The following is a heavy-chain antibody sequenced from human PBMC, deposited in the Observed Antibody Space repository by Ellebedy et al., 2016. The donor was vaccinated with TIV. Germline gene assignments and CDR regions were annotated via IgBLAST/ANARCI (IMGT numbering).Heavy chain of an antibody. V-gene: IGHV4-59*01. Sequence: SETLSLTXTVSGGSISSYYWSWIRQPPGKGLEWIGNIYYSGSTNYNPSLKSRVAISVDTSKNQFSLKLSSVTAADTAVYYCAGTGDSGYYYYGMDVWGQGTTVTVSS. CDR2: IYYSGST. CDR3: AGTGDSGYYYYGMDV. CDR1: GGSISSYY. J-gene: IGHJ6*02. D-gene: IGHD1-26*01.